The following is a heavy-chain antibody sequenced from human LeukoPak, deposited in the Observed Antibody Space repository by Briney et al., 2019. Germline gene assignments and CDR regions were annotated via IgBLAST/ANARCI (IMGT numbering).Heavy chain of an antibody. CDR3: ARDPYSGHYGNDYYYYMDV. D-gene: IGHD5-12*01. CDR1: GFPFNNYW. V-gene: IGHV3-74*01. CDR2: INNDGSYT. Sequence: PGGSLRLSCAASGFPFNNYWMHWVRQAPGKGLVWVSRINNDGSYTNYADSVKGRFTISRDNAKSSLYLQMNNLRAEDTAVYYCARDPYSGHYGNDYYYYMDVWGKGTTVTISS. J-gene: IGHJ6*03.